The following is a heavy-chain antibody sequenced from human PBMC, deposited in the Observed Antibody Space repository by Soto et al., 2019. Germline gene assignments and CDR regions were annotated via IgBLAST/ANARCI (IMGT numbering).Heavy chain of an antibody. V-gene: IGHV3-74*01. CDR2: INSDGSSR. J-gene: IGHJ6*02. Sequence: GGSLRLSCAASGFTFTNYWMHWVRQAPGRGLVWVSRINSDGSSRFYADSVKGRFTISRDNAENTVYLQMNSLRAEDTAVYYCARGVRNYYGMDVWGQGNTVTVSS. CDR1: GFTFTNYW. CDR3: ARGVRNYYGMDV.